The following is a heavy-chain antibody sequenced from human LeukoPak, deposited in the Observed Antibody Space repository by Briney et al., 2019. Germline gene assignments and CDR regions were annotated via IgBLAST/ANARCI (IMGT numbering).Heavy chain of an antibody. J-gene: IGHJ4*02. V-gene: IGHV3-30*02. CDR1: GVTFSVYG. D-gene: IGHD3-10*01. CDR3: AKDYYYGSGSYYTRFDH. Sequence: GGSLRLSCAASGVTFSVYGMHWVRQAPGKGLEWVAFIRYDGTYKSNADSVKGRFTISRDNSKSTLYLQMNSLREEDTAIYYCAKDYYYGSGSYYTRFDHWGQGTLVTVSS. CDR2: IRYDGTYK.